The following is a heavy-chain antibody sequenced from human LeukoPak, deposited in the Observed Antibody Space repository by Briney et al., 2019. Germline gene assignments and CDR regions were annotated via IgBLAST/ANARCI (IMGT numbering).Heavy chain of an antibody. CDR1: GFPLSSYS. J-gene: IGHJ4*03. Sequence: GGALRLSCAASGFPLSSYSINWVRQAPGKGLEWVSYISSSGSAIYYVDSVKGRFTVSGDNAKNSLFLQMNSPRAEDTAVYYCVRVKGSYFDYWGQGTLVTVSS. CDR2: ISSSGSAI. V-gene: IGHV3-48*01. CDR3: VRVKGSYFDY.